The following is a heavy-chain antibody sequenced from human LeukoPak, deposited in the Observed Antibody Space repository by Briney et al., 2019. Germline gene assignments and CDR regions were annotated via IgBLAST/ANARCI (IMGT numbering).Heavy chain of an antibody. V-gene: IGHV4-39*01. J-gene: IGHJ3*02. CDR3: ARRVGYDFWSGPIRAFDI. Sequence: PSETLSLTCTVSGGSISSRPYCWGWIRQPPGTGLEWLGSFFYSGSTNYKPSLKSRVTISVDTSKNQFSLKLSSVTAADTAVYYCARRVGYDFWSGPIRAFDIWGQGTMVTVSS. D-gene: IGHD3-3*01. CDR1: GGSISSRPYC. CDR2: FFYSGST.